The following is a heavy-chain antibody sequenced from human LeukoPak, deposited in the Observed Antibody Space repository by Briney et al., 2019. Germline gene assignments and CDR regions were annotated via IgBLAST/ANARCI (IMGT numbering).Heavy chain of an antibody. J-gene: IGHJ6*02. D-gene: IGHD6-13*01. CDR1: GYSFTSYW. V-gene: IGHV5-51*01. CDR2: IYPGDSGT. CDR3: ARHYSSSWYLGGYYYYGMDV. Sequence: GESLKISCKGSGYSFTSYWIGWVRQMPGKGLEWMGIIYPGDSGTRYSPSFQGQVTISVDKSISTAYLQWSSLKASDTAMYYCARHYSSSWYLGGYYYYGMDVWGQGTTVTVSS.